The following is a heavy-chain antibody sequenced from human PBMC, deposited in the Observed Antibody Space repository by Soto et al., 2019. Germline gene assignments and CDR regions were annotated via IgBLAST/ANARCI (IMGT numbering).Heavy chain of an antibody. CDR1: GFNMGNYA. J-gene: IGHJ4*02. V-gene: IGHV3-23*03. Sequence: EVQLLESGGGLVQPGGSLRLSCVGSGFNMGNYAMTWVRQAPGKGLEWVSLLYSGGGTTHSADSVEGRVTVSRDNSKNTMYLQISSLRDEDTAVYYCARTIIHYYFDSWGQGALVTVSS. CDR3: ARTIIHYYFDS. CDR2: LYSGGGTT.